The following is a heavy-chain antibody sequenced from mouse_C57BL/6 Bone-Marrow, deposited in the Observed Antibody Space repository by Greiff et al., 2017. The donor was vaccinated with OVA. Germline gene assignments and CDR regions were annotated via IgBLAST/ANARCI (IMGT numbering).Heavy chain of an antibody. Sequence: DVKLVESGGGLVKPGGSLKLSCAASGFTFSSYAMSWVRQTPEKRLEWVATISDGGSYTYYPDNVKGRFTISRDNAKNNLYLQMSHLKSEDTAMYYCTREENCYGSSHYFDYWGQGTTLTVSS. J-gene: IGHJ2*01. V-gene: IGHV5-4*01. CDR1: GFTFSSYA. D-gene: IGHD1-1*01. CDR3: TREENCYGSSHYFDY. CDR2: ISDGGSYT.